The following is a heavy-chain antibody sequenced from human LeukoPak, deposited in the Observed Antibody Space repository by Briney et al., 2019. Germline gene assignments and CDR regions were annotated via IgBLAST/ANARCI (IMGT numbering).Heavy chain of an antibody. V-gene: IGHV1-2*02. D-gene: IGHD3-10*01. CDR3: ARRHYYGSGSSNWFDP. J-gene: IGHJ5*02. CDR2: INPNSGGT. CDR1: GYTFTGYY. Sequence: ASVKVSCKASGYTFTGYYLHWVRQAPGQGLEWLGWINPNSGGTHYAQKFQGRVTVTRDTSISTAYMELNSLRSEDTALYYCARRHYYGSGSSNWFDPWGQGTLVTVSS.